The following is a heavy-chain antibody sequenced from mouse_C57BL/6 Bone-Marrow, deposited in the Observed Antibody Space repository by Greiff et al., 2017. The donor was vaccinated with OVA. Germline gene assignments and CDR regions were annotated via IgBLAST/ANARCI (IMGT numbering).Heavy chain of an antibody. V-gene: IGHV1-69*01. D-gene: IGHD2-4*01. CDR1: GYTFTSYW. CDR3: AREGIYYDYDDWYFDV. CDR2: IDPSDSYT. Sequence: QVQLQQPGAELVMPGASVKLSCKASGYTFTSYWMHWVKQRPGQGLEWIGEIDPSDSYTNYNQKLKGKSTLTVDKSSSTAYMQLSSLTSEDSAVYYCAREGIYYDYDDWYFDVWGTGTTVTVSS. J-gene: IGHJ1*03.